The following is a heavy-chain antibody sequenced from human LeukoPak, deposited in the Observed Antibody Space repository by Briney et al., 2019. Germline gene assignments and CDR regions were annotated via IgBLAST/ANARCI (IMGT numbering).Heavy chain of an antibody. CDR2: ISSSSSYI. V-gene: IGHV3-21*01. D-gene: IGHD3-22*01. Sequence: GGSLRLSCAASGFTFSSYSMNWVRQAPGKGLEWVSSISSSSSYIYYADSVKGRFTISRDNAKNSLYLQMNSLRAEDTAVYYCASGGYTTKIDYWGQGTLVTVSS. CDR3: ASGGYTTKIDY. J-gene: IGHJ4*02. CDR1: GFTFSSYS.